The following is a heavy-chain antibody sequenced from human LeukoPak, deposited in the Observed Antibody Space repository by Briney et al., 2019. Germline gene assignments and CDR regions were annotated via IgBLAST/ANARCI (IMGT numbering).Heavy chain of an antibody. D-gene: IGHD1-26*01. V-gene: IGHV3-23*01. CDR2: ISGNGNA. Sequence: PGGSLRLSCAASGFTLSSYAMNWVRQAPGKGLEWVSAISGNGNAYYADSVKGRFTISRDNSKNTLYLQMNSLRAEDTAVYYCAKRGAEVGTTVAPGDYWGQGTLLTVSS. CDR3: AKRGAEVGTTVAPGDY. CDR1: GFTLSSYA. J-gene: IGHJ4*02.